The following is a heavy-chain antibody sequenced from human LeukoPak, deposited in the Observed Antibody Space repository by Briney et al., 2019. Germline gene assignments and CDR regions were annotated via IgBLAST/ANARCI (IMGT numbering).Heavy chain of an antibody. J-gene: IGHJ5*02. V-gene: IGHV1-2*02. CDR3: ARGVVGATTWFDP. Sequence: ASVRVSCKASGYTFTGYYMHWVRQAPGQGLEWMGWINPNSGGTNYAQKFQGRVTMTRDTSISTAYMELSRLRSDDTAVYYCARGVVGATTWFDPWGQGTLVTVSS. D-gene: IGHD1-26*01. CDR1: GYTFTGYY. CDR2: INPNSGGT.